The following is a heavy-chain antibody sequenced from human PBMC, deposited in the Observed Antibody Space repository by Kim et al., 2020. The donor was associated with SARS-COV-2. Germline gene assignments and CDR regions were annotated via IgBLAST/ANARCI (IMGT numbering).Heavy chain of an antibody. V-gene: IGHV4-59*01. CDR3: ARGSALQLWPSPIAY. Sequence: SETLSLTCTVSGGSLSSSSWSWIRQPPGTGLEWLGYIYYSGSTHYTPSLKSRVPISVAPSKHQFSLTLSSVTAADTAVSYCARGSALQLWPSPIAYWGQG. J-gene: IGHJ4*02. D-gene: IGHD5-18*01. CDR1: GGSLSSSS. CDR2: IYYSGST.